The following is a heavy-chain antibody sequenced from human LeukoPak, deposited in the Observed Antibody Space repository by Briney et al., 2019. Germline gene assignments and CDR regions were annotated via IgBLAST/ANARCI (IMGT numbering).Heavy chain of an antibody. V-gene: IGHV4-4*02. CDR1: GGSISSNNW. Sequence: PSGTLSLTCAVSGGSISSNNWWILLRQPPGEGLEWVVEIYHSGRGNTKYNPSLKTRATISIDNAKNRFSLKLRSVTAADTAVYYCARRHYEILSGYPSWGQGILVTVSS. D-gene: IGHD3-9*01. J-gene: IGHJ4*02. CDR2: IYHSGRGNT. CDR3: ARRHYEILSGYPS.